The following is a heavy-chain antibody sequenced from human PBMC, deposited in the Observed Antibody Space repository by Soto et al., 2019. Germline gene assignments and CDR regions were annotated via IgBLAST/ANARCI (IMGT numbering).Heavy chain of an antibody. CDR2: INGNGDIT. CDR1: GFTFSFYA. J-gene: IGHJ4*02. CDR3: AKDATATTRGAQLDY. D-gene: IGHD4-17*01. Sequence: EVQLLESGGGLVQPGGSLRVSCAASGFTFSFYAMNWVRQAPGKGLEWVSSINGNGDITYYAGSVKGRFTISRDNSKNTLYLQMNSRRGEDMAVYYGAKDATATTRGAQLDYGGQGTLITVSS. V-gene: IGHV3-23*01.